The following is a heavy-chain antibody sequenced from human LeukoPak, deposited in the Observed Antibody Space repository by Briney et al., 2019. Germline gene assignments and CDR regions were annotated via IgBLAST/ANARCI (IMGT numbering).Heavy chain of an antibody. D-gene: IGHD2-2*01. J-gene: IGHJ4*02. V-gene: IGHV4-34*01. CDR3: ARRDIVVVPAATFDY. CDR2: INHSGST. Sequence: SETLSLTCAVSGGSFSGYYWSWIRQPPGKGLEWIGEINHSGSTNYNPSLKSRVTISVDTSKNQFSLKLSSVTAADTAVYYCARRDIVVVPAATFDYWGQGTLVTVSS. CDR1: GGSFSGYY.